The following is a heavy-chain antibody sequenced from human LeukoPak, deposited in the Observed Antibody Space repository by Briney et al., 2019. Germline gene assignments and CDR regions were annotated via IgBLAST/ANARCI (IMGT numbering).Heavy chain of an antibody. CDR3: ARVANYGQDAFDI. J-gene: IGHJ3*02. V-gene: IGHV4-30-2*01. Sequence: SETLSLTCTVSGGSISSGGYYWSWIRQPPGKGLEWIGYIYHSGSTYYNPSLKSRVTISVDRSKNQFSLKLSSVTAADTAVYYCARVANYGQDAFDIWGQGTMVTVSS. D-gene: IGHD4/OR15-4a*01. CDR2: IYHSGST. CDR1: GGSISSGGYY.